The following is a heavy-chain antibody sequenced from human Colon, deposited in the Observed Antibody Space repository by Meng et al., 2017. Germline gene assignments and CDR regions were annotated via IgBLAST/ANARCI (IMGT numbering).Heavy chain of an antibody. D-gene: IGHD3-9*01. CDR1: GYSFTSYW. CDR3: ARHEALRYYDWLVLVGVFDI. V-gene: IGHV5-51*01. CDR2: IYPGDSDT. J-gene: IGHJ3*02. Sequence: GESLKILRKGSGYSFTSYWIGRVRQMPGKGLEWMGIIYPGDSDTRYSPYFQGQVTISADKSISPAYLQCSNLKASDTAMYYCARHEALRYYDWLVLVGVFDIWGQGTMVTVSS.